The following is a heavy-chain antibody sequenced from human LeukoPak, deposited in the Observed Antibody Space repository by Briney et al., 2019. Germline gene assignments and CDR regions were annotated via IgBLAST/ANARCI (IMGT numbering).Heavy chain of an antibody. D-gene: IGHD2-2*01. J-gene: IGHJ6*03. CDR3: ARRAPGYCITTSCPDTYYYYYYMDV. Sequence: PGGSLRLSCAASGFAFSSSWMSWVRQAPGKGLEWVANIKQDGSETYYVDSLKGRFTVSRGNAKNSVYLQMNNLRAEDTAVYYCARRAPGYCITTSCPDTYYYYYYMDVWGKGTTVTVSS. CDR1: GFAFSSSW. V-gene: IGHV3-7*01. CDR2: IKQDGSET.